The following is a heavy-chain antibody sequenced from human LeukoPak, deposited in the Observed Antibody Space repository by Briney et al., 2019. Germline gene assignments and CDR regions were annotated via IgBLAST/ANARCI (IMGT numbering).Heavy chain of an antibody. CDR2: ICDIGRDA. CDR3: AKVPYSDYGSGRPPFMDV. V-gene: IGHV3-23*01. J-gene: IGHJ6*02. CDR1: GFSFSNYA. Sequence: RGCLRLSCASSGFSFSNYAMSWVRQAPGGGLGWVSTICDIGRDAYYADYVKVRFTISRDNSKNTMYLQMTSLRVEDTATYYCAKVPYSDYGSGRPPFMDVWGQGTTVAVSS. D-gene: IGHD3-10*01.